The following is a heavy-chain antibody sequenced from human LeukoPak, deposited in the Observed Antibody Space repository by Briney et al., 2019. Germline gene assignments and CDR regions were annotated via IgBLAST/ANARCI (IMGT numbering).Heavy chain of an antibody. CDR1: GGSISGYY. Sequence: SETLSLTCTVSGGSISGYYWSWIRQPPGKRLEWIGYIYYSGSTYHNPSLKSRVTISVDTSQNHFSLRLTSVTAADTAVYYCARERGWYSGSYVDSWGQGTLVTVSS. CDR3: ARERGWYSGSYVDS. V-gene: IGHV4-59*01. D-gene: IGHD1-26*01. CDR2: IYYSGST. J-gene: IGHJ4*02.